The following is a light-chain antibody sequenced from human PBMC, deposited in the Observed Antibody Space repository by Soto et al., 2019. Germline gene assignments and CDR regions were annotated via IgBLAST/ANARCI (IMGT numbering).Light chain of an antibody. CDR1: SSDIGGYNY. J-gene: IGLJ1*01. CDR3: CSFTSSSTFV. V-gene: IGLV2-14*01. Sequence: QSALTQPASVSGSPGQSITISCTGSSSDIGGYNYVFWFQQNPGTAPKLMIYDVSDRPSGVSNRFSGSKSGNTASLTISGLQAEDEADYYCCSFTSSSTFVFGPGTKVTVL. CDR2: DVS.